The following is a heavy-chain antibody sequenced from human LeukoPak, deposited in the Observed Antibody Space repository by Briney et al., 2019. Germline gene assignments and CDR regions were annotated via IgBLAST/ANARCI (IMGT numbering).Heavy chain of an antibody. CDR3: ARVRGYCSSTNCYFDY. V-gene: IGHV3-7*01. Sequence: GGSLRLSCAASGFTFSSYWMSWVRQAPGKGLEWVANIKQDVSEKYYVYSVRGRFTISRDNAKNSMYMQMNSLRAEDTAVYHCARVRGYCSSTNCYFDYWGQGTLVTISS. D-gene: IGHD2-2*01. J-gene: IGHJ4*02. CDR2: IKQDVSEK. CDR1: GFTFSSYW.